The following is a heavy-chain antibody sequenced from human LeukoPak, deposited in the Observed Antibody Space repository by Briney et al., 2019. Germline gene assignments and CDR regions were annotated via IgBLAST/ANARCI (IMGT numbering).Heavy chain of an antibody. Sequence: PSETLSLTCTVSGGSISSGGYYWSWIRQHPGKGLEWIGYIYYSGSTYYNPSLKSRVTISVGTSKNQFSLKLSSVTAADTAVYYCARGYSSSWYVDYWGQGTLVTVSS. CDR2: IYYSGST. CDR1: GGSISSGGYY. D-gene: IGHD6-13*01. J-gene: IGHJ4*02. CDR3: ARGYSSSWYVDY. V-gene: IGHV4-31*03.